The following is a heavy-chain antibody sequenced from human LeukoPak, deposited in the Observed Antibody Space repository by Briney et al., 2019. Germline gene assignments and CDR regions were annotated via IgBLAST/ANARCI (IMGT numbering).Heavy chain of an antibody. J-gene: IGHJ4*02. V-gene: IGHV1-18*04. CDR2: ISAYNGNT. CDR1: GYSFASYG. Sequence: EASVKVPCKASGYSFASYGIAWVRQAPGQGLEWMGWISAYNGNTDYAQKLQGRVTMTTDTSANTAYMELRSLRSDDTAVYYCARDGYYDYWGQGTLVTVSS. CDR3: ARDGYYDY.